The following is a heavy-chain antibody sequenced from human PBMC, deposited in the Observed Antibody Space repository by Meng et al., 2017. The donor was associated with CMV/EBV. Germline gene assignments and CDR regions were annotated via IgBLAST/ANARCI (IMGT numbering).Heavy chain of an antibody. CDR3: ARTRDVLRFLEWLLPIDY. D-gene: IGHD3-3*01. CDR2: ISYDGSNE. J-gene: IGHJ4*02. Sequence: GESLKISCAASGFTFSTYAMHWVRQAPGKGLEWVAVISYDGSNEYYADSVKGRFTISRDNSKNTLYLQMNSLRAEDTAVYYCARTRDVLRFLEWLLPIDYWGQGTTVTVSS. V-gene: IGHV3-30*04. CDR1: GFTFSTYA.